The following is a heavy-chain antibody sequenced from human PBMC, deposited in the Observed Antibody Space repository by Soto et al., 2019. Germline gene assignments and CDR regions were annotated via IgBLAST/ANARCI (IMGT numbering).Heavy chain of an antibody. D-gene: IGHD1-26*01. CDR1: GGAIISDY. CDR2: ISYSGST. V-gene: IGHV4-59*01. Sequence: SETLSLTCTVSGGAIISDYWSWIRQPPGKGLEWIGYISYSGSTNYNPSLKSLATISVDTSKNQFSLKLSSVTAAVTAVYYCARVLSGTSFFDYWGQGTLVTVSS. CDR3: ARVLSGTSFFDY. J-gene: IGHJ4*02.